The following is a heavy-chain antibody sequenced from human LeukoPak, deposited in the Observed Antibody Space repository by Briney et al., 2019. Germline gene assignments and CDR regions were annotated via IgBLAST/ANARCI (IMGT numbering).Heavy chain of an antibody. CDR3: AKAHFGVGATHYDS. D-gene: IGHD1-26*01. V-gene: IGHV3-23*01. CDR2: LTGSGDST. CDR1: GFTFSSYG. J-gene: IGHJ4*02. Sequence: PGGSLRLSCAASGFTFSSYGMSWVRQAPGKGLEWVSALTGSGDSTYYADSVKGRFTISRDNSKNTLYLQMNSLRTEDTAVYYCAKAHFGVGATHYDSWGQGTLVTVSS.